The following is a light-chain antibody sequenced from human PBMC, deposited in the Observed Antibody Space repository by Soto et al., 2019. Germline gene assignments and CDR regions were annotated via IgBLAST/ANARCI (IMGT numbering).Light chain of an antibody. CDR3: QKHDGVPL. CDR1: QDISNH. CDR2: DAS. V-gene: IGKV1-33*01. J-gene: IGKJ3*01. Sequence: DIPLTQSPSSLSASVGDRVTITCQASQDISNHLNWYQQKPGKAPNLLIYDASDLETGVPSRFSRGGCGKFFSFTINSLQPEDIATYYCQKHDGVPLFGPGTKVEIK.